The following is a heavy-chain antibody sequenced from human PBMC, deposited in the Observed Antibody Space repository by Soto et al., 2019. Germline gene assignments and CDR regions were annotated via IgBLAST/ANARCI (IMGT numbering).Heavy chain of an antibody. CDR2: IYYSGST. J-gene: IGHJ5*02. D-gene: IGHD2-2*01. Sequence: SETLSLTCTVSGGSVSSGSYYWSWIRQPPGKGLEWIGYIYYSGSTNYNPSLKSRVTISVDTSKNQFSLKPSSVTAADTAVYYCARDRGYCSSTSCPNWFDPWGQGTLVTVSS. V-gene: IGHV4-61*01. CDR1: GGSVSSGSYY. CDR3: ARDRGYCSSTSCPNWFDP.